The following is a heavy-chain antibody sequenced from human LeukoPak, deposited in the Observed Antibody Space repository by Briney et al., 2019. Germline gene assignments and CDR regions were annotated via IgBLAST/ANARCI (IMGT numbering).Heavy chain of an antibody. CDR1: GFTFDDYA. CDR2: ISWNSGSI. V-gene: IGHV3-9*01. D-gene: IGHD4-23*01. J-gene: IGHJ4*02. Sequence: GGSLGLSCAASGFTFDDYAMHWVRQAPGKGLEWVSGISWNSGSIGYADSVKGRFTTSRDNAKNSLYLQMNSLRAEDTALYYCAKDIRVSTTVVTADFDYWGQGPLVTVSS. CDR3: AKDIRVSTTVVTADFDY.